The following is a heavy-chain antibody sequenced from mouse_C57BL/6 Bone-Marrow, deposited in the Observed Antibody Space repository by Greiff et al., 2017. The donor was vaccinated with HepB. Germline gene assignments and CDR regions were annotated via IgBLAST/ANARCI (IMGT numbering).Heavy chain of an antibody. D-gene: IGHD2-1*01. CDR1: GFTFSSYA. V-gene: IGHV5-9-1*02. Sequence: EVQRVESGEGLVKPGGSLKLSCAASGFTFSSYAMSWVRQTPEKRLEWVAYISSGGDYIYYADTVKGRFTISRDNARNTLYLQMSSLKSEDTAMYYCTRAPLYYGNSDWYFDVWGTGTTVTVSS. CDR3: TRAPLYYGNSDWYFDV. CDR2: ISSGGDYI. J-gene: IGHJ1*03.